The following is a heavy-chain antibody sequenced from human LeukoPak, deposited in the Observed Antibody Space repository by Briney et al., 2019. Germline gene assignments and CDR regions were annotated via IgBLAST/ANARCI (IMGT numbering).Heavy chain of an antibody. Sequence: GGSLRLSCAASGFILSNYRMNWVRQAPGKGLVWVSRINSDESRATYADSVKGRFTISRDNAKNTLYLQMNSLRAEDTAVYYCARDEGSGGYYNLPSAYWGQGTLVTVSS. CDR1: GFILSNYR. CDR3: ARDEGSGGYYNLPSAY. J-gene: IGHJ4*02. CDR2: INSDESRA. V-gene: IGHV3-74*03. D-gene: IGHD3-10*01.